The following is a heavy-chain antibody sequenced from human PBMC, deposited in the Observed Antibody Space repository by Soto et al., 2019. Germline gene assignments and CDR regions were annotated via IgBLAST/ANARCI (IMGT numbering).Heavy chain of an antibody. V-gene: IGHV3-33*01. J-gene: IGHJ6*02. Sequence: GGSLRLSCAASGFTFSSYGMHWVRQAPGKXLEWVAVIWYDGSNKYYADSVKGRFTISRDNSKNTLYLQMNSLRAEDTAVYYCARDQGIFGVVNPYYYCGMDVWGQGTTVTVSS. D-gene: IGHD3-3*01. CDR2: IWYDGSNK. CDR1: GFTFSSYG. CDR3: ARDQGIFGVVNPYYYCGMDV.